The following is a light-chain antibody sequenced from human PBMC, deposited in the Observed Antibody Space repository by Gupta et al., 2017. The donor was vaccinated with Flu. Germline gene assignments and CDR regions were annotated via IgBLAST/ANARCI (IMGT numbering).Light chain of an antibody. CDR2: AAS. J-gene: IGKJ4*02. V-gene: IGKV1-39*01. Sequence: PSSLSASVGDRVTITCRASQRVTNFLNWYQKKPGIAPKLLIYAASTLHCGVPSRFSGSGSVTDFTLTISSLQPDDFATYYCQQGYSSPQTFGRGTTVEIK. CDR3: QQGYSSPQT. CDR1: QRVTNF.